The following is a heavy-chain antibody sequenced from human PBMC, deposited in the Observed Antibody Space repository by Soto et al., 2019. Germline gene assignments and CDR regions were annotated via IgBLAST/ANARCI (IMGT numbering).Heavy chain of an antibody. V-gene: IGHV3-23*01. Sequence: GGSLRLSCAASGFTFSSYAMSWVRQAPGKGLEWVSAISGSGGSTYYADSVKGRFTISRDNSKNTLYLQMNSLRAEDTAVYYCAKQSRSDFDWFHGHLDYGMDVWGQGTTVTVSS. D-gene: IGHD3-9*01. CDR3: AKQSRSDFDWFHGHLDYGMDV. CDR2: ISGSGGST. CDR1: GFTFSSYA. J-gene: IGHJ6*02.